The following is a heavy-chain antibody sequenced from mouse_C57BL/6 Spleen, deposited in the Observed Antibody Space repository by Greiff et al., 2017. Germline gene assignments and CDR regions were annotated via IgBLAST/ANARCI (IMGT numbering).Heavy chain of an antibody. D-gene: IGHD2-14*01. CDR2: ISGGGGNT. Sequence: VESVRCFSIPPGSHRLTSPVSACPFSSSSMSLFRQTPEKRLAWVATISGGGGNTYYPDSVTGRFTISRDNAKNTLYLQMNSLRSEVTALYGCERQVHYF. CDR3: ERQVHYF. J-gene: IGHJ1*01. V-gene: IGHV5-9*01. CDR1: ACPFSSSS.